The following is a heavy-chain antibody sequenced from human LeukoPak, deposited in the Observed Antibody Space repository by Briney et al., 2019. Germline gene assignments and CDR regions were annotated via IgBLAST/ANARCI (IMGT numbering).Heavy chain of an antibody. CDR1: GGSFSGYY. CDR3: ARGPRKFNWNEGEDY. D-gene: IGHD1-20*01. CDR2: INHSGST. V-gene: IGHV4-34*01. Sequence: SETLSLTCAVYGGSFSGYYWSWIRQPPGKGPEWIGEINHSGSTNYNPSLKSRVTISVDTSKNQFSLKLSSVTAADTAVYYCARGPRKFNWNEGEDYWGQGTLVTVSS. J-gene: IGHJ4*02.